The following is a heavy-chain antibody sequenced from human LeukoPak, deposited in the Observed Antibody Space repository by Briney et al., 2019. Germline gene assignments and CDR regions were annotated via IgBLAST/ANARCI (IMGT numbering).Heavy chain of an antibody. CDR1: GGSISGYY. CDR2: IYHSGST. J-gene: IGHJ4*02. CDR3: ARGWTAMAIGPFDY. D-gene: IGHD5-18*01. Sequence: PSETLSLTCTVSGGSISGYYWSWIRQPPGKGLEWIGYIYHSGSTYYNPSLKSRVTISVDRSKNQFSLKLSSVTAADTAVYCCARGWTAMAIGPFDYWGQGTLVTVSS. V-gene: IGHV4-30-2*01.